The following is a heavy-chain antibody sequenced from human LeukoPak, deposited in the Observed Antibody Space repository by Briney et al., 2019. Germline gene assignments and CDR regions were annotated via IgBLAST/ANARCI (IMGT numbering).Heavy chain of an antibody. J-gene: IGHJ4*02. CDR3: AREYSGSWYHFGY. CDR1: GFAFSSYA. CDR2: ISYDGSNK. V-gene: IGHV3-30-3*01. Sequence: GRSLRLSCAASGFAFSSYAMHWVRQAPGKGLEWVAVISYDGSNKYYADSVKGRFTISRDNSKNTLHLQMTSLRFEDTAVYYCAREYSGSWYHFGYWGQGTLVTVSP. D-gene: IGHD5-12*01.